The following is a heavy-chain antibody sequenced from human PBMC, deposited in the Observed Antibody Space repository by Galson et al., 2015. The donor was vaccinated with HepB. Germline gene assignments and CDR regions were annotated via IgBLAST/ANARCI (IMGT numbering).Heavy chain of an antibody. J-gene: IGHJ4*02. CDR3: ARDPPVYCSSTSCLFDY. D-gene: IGHD2-2*01. CDR1: GYNFTSYG. Sequence: PVKEYCKDQGYNFTSYGSRGVREAHGQGLEWMGWISAYNGNTNYAQKLQGRVTMTTDTSTSTAYMELRSLRSDDTAMYYCARDPPVYCSSTSCLFDYWGQGSLVTVSS. V-gene: IGHV1-18*01. CDR2: ISAYNGNT.